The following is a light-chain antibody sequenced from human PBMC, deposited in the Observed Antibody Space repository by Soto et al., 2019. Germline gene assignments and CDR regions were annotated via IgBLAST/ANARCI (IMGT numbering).Light chain of an antibody. CDR3: QQRSNWPKT. CDR2: DAS. CDR1: QSVSIS. Sequence: IVLTQSPASMSLSPGERATLSCSASQSVSISLVWYQHKPGQAPRLLIYDASNRATCIPATFSGSGSGKYFTVTICSLEPEDFAVYYCQQRSNWPKTFGQVTKV. J-gene: IGKJ1*01. V-gene: IGKV3-11*01.